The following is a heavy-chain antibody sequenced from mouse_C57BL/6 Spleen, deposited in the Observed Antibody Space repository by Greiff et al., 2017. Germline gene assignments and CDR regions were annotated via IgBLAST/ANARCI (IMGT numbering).Heavy chain of an antibody. CDR2: IDPENGGT. J-gene: IGHJ3*01. CDR1: VYTFSHYE. D-gene: IGHD2-13*01. V-gene: IGHV1-15*01. CDR3: TRSGEYDGFAY. Sequence: QVHVKQSGAELVRPGASVTLSCKASVYTFSHYEMLWVKQTPGHGLQWIGGIDPENGGTADNQKFKGKAILTADKSSSTAYMELRSLTSEDSAVYYCTRSGEYDGFAYWGQGTLVTVSA.